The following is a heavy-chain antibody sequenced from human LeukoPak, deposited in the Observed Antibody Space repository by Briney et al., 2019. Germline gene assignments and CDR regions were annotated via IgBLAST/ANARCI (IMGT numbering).Heavy chain of an antibody. CDR2: INHSGST. CDR3: ARRGPNSSGYYSLSPVGCMDV. J-gene: IGHJ6*02. D-gene: IGHD3-22*01. V-gene: IGHV4-34*01. CDR1: GGSFSGYY. Sequence: PSETLSLTCAVYGGSFSGYYWSWIRQPPGKGLEWIGEINHSGSTNYNPSLKSRVTISVDTSKNQFSLKLSSVTAADTAVYYCARRGPNSSGYYSLSPVGCMDVWGQGTTVTVSS.